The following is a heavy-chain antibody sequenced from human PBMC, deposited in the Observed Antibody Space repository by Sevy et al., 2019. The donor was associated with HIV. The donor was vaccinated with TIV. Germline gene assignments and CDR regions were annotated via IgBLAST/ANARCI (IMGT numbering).Heavy chain of an antibody. CDR2: IIAVFGTT. CDR3: ARDKNYYVSGSFDY. Sequence: ASVKVSCKASGGIFRSNAISWVRQAPGQGLDWMGGIIAVFGTTHYAQKFQGRVTITADESRSTAYMELSSLKSEDTAVYYCARDKNYYVSGSFDYWGQGSHVTVSS. D-gene: IGHD3-10*01. CDR1: GGIFRSNA. V-gene: IGHV1-69*13. J-gene: IGHJ4*01.